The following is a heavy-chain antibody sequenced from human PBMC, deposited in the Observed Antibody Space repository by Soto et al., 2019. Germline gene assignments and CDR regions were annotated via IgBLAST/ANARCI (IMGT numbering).Heavy chain of an antibody. Sequence: GGSLRLSCAASGFTFSSYAMSWVRQAPGKGLEWVSAISGSGGSTYYADSVKGRFTISRDNSKNTLYLQMNSLRAEDTAVYYCAKETPPVVGATKWAYYYYYYGMDVWGQGTTVTVSS. J-gene: IGHJ6*02. CDR1: GFTFSSYA. CDR2: ISGSGGST. CDR3: AKETPPVVGATKWAYYYYYYGMDV. D-gene: IGHD1-26*01. V-gene: IGHV3-23*01.